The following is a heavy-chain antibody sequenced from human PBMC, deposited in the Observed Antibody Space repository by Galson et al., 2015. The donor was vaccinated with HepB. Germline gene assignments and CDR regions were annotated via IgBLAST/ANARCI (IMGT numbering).Heavy chain of an antibody. D-gene: IGHD3-22*01. CDR2: ISYDGSNK. V-gene: IGHV3-30*04. J-gene: IGHJ2*01. CDR3: ARRGYYDSSGYYRREDWYFDL. Sequence: SLRLSCAASGFTFSSYAMHWVRQAPGKGLEWVAVISYDGSNKYYADSVKGRFTISRDNSKNTLYLQMNSLRAEDTAVYYCARRGYYDSSGYYRREDWYFDLWGRGTLVTVSS. CDR1: GFTFSSYA.